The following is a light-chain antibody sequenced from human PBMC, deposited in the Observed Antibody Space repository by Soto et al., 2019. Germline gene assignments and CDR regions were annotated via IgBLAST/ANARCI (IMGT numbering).Light chain of an antibody. V-gene: IGKV3-11*01. CDR2: DAS. CDR3: QQRYSWPLT. Sequence: EIVLTQSPVTLSLSPGERATLSCRASQSIDTQLAWYQQRPGRAPRLLICDASNKATGIPARFSGSGSGTDFTLTISNLEPEDFAVYYCQQRYSWPLTFGGGTKVEIK. CDR1: QSIDTQ. J-gene: IGKJ4*01.